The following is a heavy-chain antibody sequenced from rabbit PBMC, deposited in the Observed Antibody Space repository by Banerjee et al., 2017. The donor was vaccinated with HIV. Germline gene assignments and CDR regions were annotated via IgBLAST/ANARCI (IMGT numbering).Heavy chain of an antibody. D-gene: IGHD4-1*01. J-gene: IGHJ4*01. V-gene: IGHV1S45*01. Sequence: QQQLEESGGGLVQPEGYLTLTCTASGFSFSSSYWICWVRQAPGKGLEWIACIYAGSSDSTYYASWAKGRFTISKTSSTTVTLQMTSLTAADTATYFCARDLAGVIGWNFNLWGPGTLVTVS. CDR2: IYAGSSDST. CDR1: GFSFSSSYW. CDR3: ARDLAGVIGWNFNL.